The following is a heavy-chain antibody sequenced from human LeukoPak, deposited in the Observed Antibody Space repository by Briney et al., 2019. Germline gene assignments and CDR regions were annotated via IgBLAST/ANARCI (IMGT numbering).Heavy chain of an antibody. Sequence: GGSLRLSCAASGFTFSSYGFHWVRQAPGKGLEWVAVIWYDGSKKYYTDSVKGRFTISRNDSKNTLYLQMNSLRVEDTAVYHCARDVGNFDLGTAHFDFWGQGTLVTVPS. CDR1: GFTFSSYG. CDR3: ARDVGNFDLGTAHFDF. V-gene: IGHV3-33*01. J-gene: IGHJ4*02. D-gene: IGHD3/OR15-3a*01. CDR2: IWYDGSKK.